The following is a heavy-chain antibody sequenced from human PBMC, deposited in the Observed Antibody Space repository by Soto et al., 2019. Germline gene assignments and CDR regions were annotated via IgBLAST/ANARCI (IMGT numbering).Heavy chain of an antibody. CDR1: GGSISSSNW. Sequence: PSETLSLTCAVSGGSISSSNWWSWVRQPPGKGLEWIGEIYHSGSTNYNPSLKSRVTISVDKSKNQFSLKLSSVTAADTAVYYCARVVSSSWYGQYYYYYYGMDVWGQGTTVTVSS. CDR2: IYHSGST. D-gene: IGHD6-13*01. CDR3: ARVVSSSWYGQYYYYYYGMDV. J-gene: IGHJ6*02. V-gene: IGHV4-4*02.